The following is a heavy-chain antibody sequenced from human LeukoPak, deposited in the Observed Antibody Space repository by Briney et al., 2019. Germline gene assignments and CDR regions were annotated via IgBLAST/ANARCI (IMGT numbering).Heavy chain of an antibody. CDR2: INSDGSST. D-gene: IGHD6-13*01. J-gene: IGHJ4*02. Sequence: GGSLRLSCAASGFSFSNHWMHWVRQVPGKGLVWVSRINSDGSSTTYADSVKGRFTISRDNPKNTLYLQMNSLRDDDTAVYYCTRDVSQSSSWYGEFDYWGQGTQVTVSS. CDR3: TRDVSQSSSWYGEFDY. CDR1: GFSFSNHW. V-gene: IGHV3-74*03.